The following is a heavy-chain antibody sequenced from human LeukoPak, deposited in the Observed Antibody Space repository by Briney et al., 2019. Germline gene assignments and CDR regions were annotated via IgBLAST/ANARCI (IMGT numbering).Heavy chain of an antibody. CDR1: GYTFTSYD. CDR3: ARGPELGSSWYGFDY. J-gene: IGHJ4*02. V-gene: IGHV1-8*01. CDR2: MNPNSGNT. D-gene: IGHD6-13*01. Sequence: ASVTVSCKASGYTFTSYDINWVRQATGQGLEWMGWMNPNSGNTRYAQKFQGRVTMSRNTSISTAYMELISLRSEDTAVYYCARGPELGSSWYGFDYWGQGTLVTVSS.